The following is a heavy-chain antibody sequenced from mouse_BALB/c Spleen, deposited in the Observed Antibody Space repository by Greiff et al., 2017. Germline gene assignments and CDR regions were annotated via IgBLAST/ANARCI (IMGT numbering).Heavy chain of an antibody. CDR1: GFSLTGYG. CDR2: IWGDGST. V-gene: IGHV2-6-7*01. Sequence: QVQLKESGPGLVAPSQSLSITCTVSGFSLTGYGVNWVRQPPGKGLEWLGMIWGDGSTDYNSALKSRLSISKDNSKSQVFLKMNSLQTDDTARYYCARGYDYDAMDYWGQGTSVTVPS. CDR3: ARGYDYDAMDY. J-gene: IGHJ4*01.